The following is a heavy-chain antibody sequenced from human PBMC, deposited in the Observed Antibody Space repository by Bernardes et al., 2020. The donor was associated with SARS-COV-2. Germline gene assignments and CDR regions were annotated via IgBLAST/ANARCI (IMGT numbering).Heavy chain of an antibody. CDR3: ARDGSSVWFGD. V-gene: IGHV4-31*03. CDR2: IYYNGRT. J-gene: IGHJ4*02. Sequence: SETLSLTCTVSGASISSGGYYWSWIRQHPLKGLEWIGYIYYNGRTYYNPSLKSRVTISMDTSKNQFSLEVTSVTAADTAVYYCARDGSSVWFGDWGQGTLVTVSS. D-gene: IGHD3-10*01. CDR1: GASISSGGYY.